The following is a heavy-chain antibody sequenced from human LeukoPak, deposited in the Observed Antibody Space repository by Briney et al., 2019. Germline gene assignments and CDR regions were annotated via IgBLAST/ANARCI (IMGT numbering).Heavy chain of an antibody. CDR3: ARQDYYGSGGY. CDR2: IYYSGST. Sequence: SATLSVTCTVSGDTISSSSYYWGWIRQPPGKGLEWIGSIYYSGSTYYNPSLKSRVTISVDTSKNQFYLKMSSVTAADTAVYYCARQDYYGSGGYWGQGILVTVSS. CDR1: GDTISSSSYY. D-gene: IGHD3-10*01. J-gene: IGHJ4*02. V-gene: IGHV4-39*01.